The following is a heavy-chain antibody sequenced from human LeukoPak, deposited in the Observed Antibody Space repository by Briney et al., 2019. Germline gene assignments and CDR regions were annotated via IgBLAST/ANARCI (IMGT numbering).Heavy chain of an antibody. CDR2: ISGSGGTT. V-gene: IGHV3-23*01. J-gene: IGHJ4*02. CDR1: GFTLSSYA. Sequence: GGSLRLSCGASGFTLSSYAMSWVRQAPGKGLEWVSSISGSGGTTHYADSVKGRFTISRDNSKNTLSLQMNSLRAEDTAVYYCAKVSLRWLVLSPFDYWGQGTLVTVSS. D-gene: IGHD6-19*01. CDR3: AKVSLRWLVLSPFDY.